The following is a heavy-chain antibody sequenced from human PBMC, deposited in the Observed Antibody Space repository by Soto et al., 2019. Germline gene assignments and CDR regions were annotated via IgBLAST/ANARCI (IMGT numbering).Heavy chain of an antibody. CDR3: ARVRGSSWYRSAYYYYYGMDV. V-gene: IGHV1-8*01. J-gene: IGHJ6*02. Sequence: ASVKVSCKASGYTFTSYDINWVRQATGQGLEWVGWMNPNSGNTGYAQKFQGRVTITRNNSISTAYMELSSLRSEDTAVYYCARVRGSSWYRSAYYYYYGMDVWGQGTTVTVSS. D-gene: IGHD6-13*01. CDR2: MNPNSGNT. CDR1: GYTFTSYD.